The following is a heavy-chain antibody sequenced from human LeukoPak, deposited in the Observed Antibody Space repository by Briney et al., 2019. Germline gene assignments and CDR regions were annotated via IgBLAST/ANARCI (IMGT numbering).Heavy chain of an antibody. D-gene: IGHD1-26*01. CDR3: AKQTLPRVGAPIR. Sequence: GGPLRLSCAASGFTFSSYAMTWVRQAPGKGLEWVSVIDGSGGITYYADSVTGRFTISRDNSKNTLYLQINSLRAEDTAVYYCAKQTLPRVGAPIRWGQGTLVTVSS. J-gene: IGHJ4*02. V-gene: IGHV3-23*01. CDR2: IDGSGGIT. CDR1: GFTFSSYA.